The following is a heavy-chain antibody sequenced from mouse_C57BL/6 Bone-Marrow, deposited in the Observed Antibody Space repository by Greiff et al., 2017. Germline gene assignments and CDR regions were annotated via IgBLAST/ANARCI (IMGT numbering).Heavy chain of an antibody. CDR1: GFNIKDDY. D-gene: IGHD1-1*02. CDR3: TSYYDYAMDY. J-gene: IGHJ4*01. Sequence: EVKFEESGAELVRPGASVKLSCTASGFNIKDDYMHWVKQRPEQGLEWIGWIDPENGDTEYASKFQGKATITADTSSNTAYLQLSSLTSEDTAVYYCTSYYDYAMDYWGQGTSVTVSS. V-gene: IGHV14-4*01. CDR2: IDPENGDT.